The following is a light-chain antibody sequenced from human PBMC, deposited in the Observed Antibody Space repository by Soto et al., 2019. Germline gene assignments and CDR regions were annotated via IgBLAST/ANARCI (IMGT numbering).Light chain of an antibody. J-gene: IGLJ1*01. V-gene: IGLV2-14*01. Sequence: QSKITQPAYVSGSPGQSITISCTGSSTDVGAYNYVSWYQQYPGQAPNLLIYEVSRRPSGFSHRFSGSKSVNTASLTISGLQAEDEAHYYCNSYTTMNTYVFGTGTKVTVL. CDR2: EVS. CDR3: NSYTTMNTYV. CDR1: STDVGAYNY.